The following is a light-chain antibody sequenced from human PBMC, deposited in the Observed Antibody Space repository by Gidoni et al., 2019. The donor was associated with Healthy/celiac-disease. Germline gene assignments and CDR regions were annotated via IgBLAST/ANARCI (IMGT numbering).Light chain of an antibody. CDR2: SNN. Sequence: QSVLTQPPSASGTTGQRVTISCSGSSSNIGSNTVNWYHQLPGTAPKRLIYSNNQRPSGVPDRFSGSKSGTSASLAIRWLQSEDEADYYCAAWDDSLNGVVFGGGTKLTVL. CDR3: AAWDDSLNGVV. CDR1: SSNIGSNT. V-gene: IGLV1-44*01. J-gene: IGLJ2*01.